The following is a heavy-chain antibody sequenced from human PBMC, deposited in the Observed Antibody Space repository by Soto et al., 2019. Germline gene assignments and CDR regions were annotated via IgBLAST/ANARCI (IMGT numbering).Heavy chain of an antibody. CDR1: GYTFTSYA. CDR3: ARDQGGTYYDYVWLSYRPASFDY. J-gene: IGHJ4*02. CDR2: INAGNGNT. D-gene: IGHD3-16*02. V-gene: IGHV1-3*01. Sequence: QVQLVQSGAEVKKPGASVKVSCKASGYTFTSYAMHWVRQAPGQRLEWMGWINAGNGNTKYSQKFQGRVTITRDTSASTAYMELSSMRSEDTAVYYCARDQGGTYYDYVWLSYRPASFDYWGQGTLVTVSS.